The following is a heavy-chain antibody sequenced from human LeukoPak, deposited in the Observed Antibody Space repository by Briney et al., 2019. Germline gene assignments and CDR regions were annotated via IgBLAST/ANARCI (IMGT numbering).Heavy chain of an antibody. CDR3: ARVSPNTVTTLQYFDY. J-gene: IGHJ4*02. CDR1: GFTFSSYS. D-gene: IGHD4-17*01. Sequence: GGSLRLSCAASGFTFSSYSMNWPRQAPGKGLEWVSFISSSSYIYYADSVKGRFTISRDNAKNSVYLQMNSLRVEDTAVYYCARVSPNTVTTLQYFDYWGQGTLVTVSS. CDR2: ISSSSYI. V-gene: IGHV3-21*01.